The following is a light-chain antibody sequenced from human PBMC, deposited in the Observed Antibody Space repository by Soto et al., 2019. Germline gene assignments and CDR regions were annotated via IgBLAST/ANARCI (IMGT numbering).Light chain of an antibody. CDR2: DVN. CDR3: TSWTTSTTMI. Sequence: QSALTQPASVSGSPGQSITISCTGTRSDIGAYNFVSWYQQHPGEVPKLILYDVNVRPSGVSNRFSGSKSGNTGSLTISGLQAEDEAEYYCTSWTTSTTMIFGGGTKVTVL. J-gene: IGLJ2*01. V-gene: IGLV2-14*03. CDR1: RSDIGAYNF.